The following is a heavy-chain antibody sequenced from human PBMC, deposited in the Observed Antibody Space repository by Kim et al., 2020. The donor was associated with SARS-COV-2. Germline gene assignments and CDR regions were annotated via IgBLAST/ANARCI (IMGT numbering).Heavy chain of an antibody. CDR3: ASPSIAAHTYYFDY. D-gene: IGHD6-6*01. V-gene: IGHV4-39*01. J-gene: IGHJ4*02. Sequence: PSLKSGVTISVDTSKNQFSLKLSSVTAADTAVYYCASPSIAAHTYYFDYWGQGTLVTVSS.